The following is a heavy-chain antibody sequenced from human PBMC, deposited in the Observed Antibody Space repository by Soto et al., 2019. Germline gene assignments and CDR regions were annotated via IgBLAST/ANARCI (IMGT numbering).Heavy chain of an antibody. J-gene: IGHJ5*02. CDR3: ARDVAQWLASNWFDP. CDR2: ISAYNGNT. CDR1: CCTITTYG. Sequence: GSAGTLTSKDRCCTITTYGISWVRQAPGQGLEWMGWISAYNGNTNYAQKLQGRVTMTTDTSTSTAYMELRSLRSDDTAVYYCARDVAQWLASNWFDPWG. V-gene: IGHV1-18*01. D-gene: IGHD6-19*01.